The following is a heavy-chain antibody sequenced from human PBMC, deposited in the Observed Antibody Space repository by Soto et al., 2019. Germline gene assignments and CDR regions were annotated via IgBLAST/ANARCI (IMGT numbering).Heavy chain of an antibody. CDR3: AKDSFRYSSGWYFNVPHYYYYGMDV. CDR1: GFTFSSYA. V-gene: IGHV3-23*01. D-gene: IGHD6-19*01. J-gene: IGHJ6*02. Sequence: PGGSLRLSCAASGFTFSSYAMSWVRQAPGKGLEWVSAISGSGGSTYYADYVKGRFTISRDNSKNTLYLQMSSLRAEDTDVYYCAKDSFRYSSGWYFNVPHYYYYGMDVWGQGTTVTVS. CDR2: ISGSGGST.